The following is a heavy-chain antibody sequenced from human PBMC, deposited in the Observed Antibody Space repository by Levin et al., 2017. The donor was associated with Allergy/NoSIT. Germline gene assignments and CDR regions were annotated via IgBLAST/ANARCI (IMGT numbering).Heavy chain of an antibody. D-gene: IGHD6-19*01. CDR3: ARASSGSFDY. Sequence: QSGGSLRLSCAASGFTFSSYWMHWVRQAPGKGLVWVSRVNSDGSSTNYADSVKGRFTISRDSAKNTLYLQMNSLKAEDTAVYDCARASSGSFDYWGQGTLVTVSS. J-gene: IGHJ4*02. V-gene: IGHV3-74*01. CDR1: GFTFSSYW. CDR2: VNSDGSST.